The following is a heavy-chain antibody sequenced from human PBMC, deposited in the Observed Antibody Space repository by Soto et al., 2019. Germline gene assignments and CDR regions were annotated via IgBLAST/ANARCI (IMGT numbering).Heavy chain of an antibody. D-gene: IGHD1-1*01. CDR3: ATWAGQPMYTMDV. V-gene: IGHV3-23*01. Sequence: EVQLSESGGDLVQPGGSLRLSCAGSGFTFGSYAMNWVRQAPGKGLEWVSAIAAGGGTTYYAGSVKGRFTISRDNSKSTLFLHMKSLRAEDTAVYYCATWAGQPMYTMDVWGQGTTVTVSS. J-gene: IGHJ6*02. CDR2: IAAGGGTT. CDR1: GFTFGSYA.